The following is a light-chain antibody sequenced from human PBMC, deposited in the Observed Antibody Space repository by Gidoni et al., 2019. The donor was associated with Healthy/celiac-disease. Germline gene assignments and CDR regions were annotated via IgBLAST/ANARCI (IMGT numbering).Light chain of an antibody. CDR2: AAS. Sequence: DIQMTQSPSFLSASVRDRVTITCRASQSIGSNLNWYQQKPAKAPKLLIYAASTLQSGVPSRFSGSGSGTDFTLTISSLQPEDVATYYCQQSCSTTLTFGGGTKVEIK. CDR3: QQSCSTTLT. CDR1: QSIGSN. V-gene: IGKV1-39*01. J-gene: IGKJ4*01.